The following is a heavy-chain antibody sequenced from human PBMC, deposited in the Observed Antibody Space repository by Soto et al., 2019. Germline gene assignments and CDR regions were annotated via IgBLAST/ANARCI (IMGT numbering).Heavy chain of an antibody. CDR1: GGSFSGYY. CDR3: ARGDKMGYYYDSSGYIY. CDR2: INHSGST. D-gene: IGHD3-22*01. V-gene: IGHV4-34*01. J-gene: IGHJ4*02. Sequence: LSLTCAVDGGSFSGYYWSWIRQPPGKGLEWIGEINHSGSTNYNPSLKSRVTISVDTSKNQFSLKLSSVTAADTAVYYCARGDKMGYYYDSSGYIYWRQGTLVTVSS.